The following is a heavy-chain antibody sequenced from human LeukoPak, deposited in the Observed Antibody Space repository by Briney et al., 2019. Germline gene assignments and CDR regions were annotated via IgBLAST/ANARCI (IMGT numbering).Heavy chain of an antibody. D-gene: IGHD5-18*01. CDR2: ISGSGGST. V-gene: IGHV3-23*01. J-gene: IGHJ4*02. Sequence: GGSLRLSCAASGSTFSSYAMSWVRQAPGKGLEWVSAISGSGGSTYYADSVKGRFTISRDNSKNALHLQMNSLRAEDTAVYYCAKEGIQLWLLFDYWGQGTLVTVSS. CDR3: AKEGIQLWLLFDY. CDR1: GSTFSSYA.